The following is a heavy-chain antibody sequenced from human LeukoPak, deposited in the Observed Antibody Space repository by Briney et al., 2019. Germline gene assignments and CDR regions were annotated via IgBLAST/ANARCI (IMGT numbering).Heavy chain of an antibody. J-gene: IGHJ4*02. D-gene: IGHD1-26*01. CDR2: ISTSGTT. Sequence: KPSETLSLTCTVSGGSISSYYWSWIRQSAGKGLEWIGHISTSGTTTYNPSLKSRVTMSVDTSKNQFSLKLTSVTATDTAVYYCAREATAVGATIVCGQGTLVTVYS. CDR1: GGSISSYY. V-gene: IGHV4-4*07. CDR3: AREATAVGATIV.